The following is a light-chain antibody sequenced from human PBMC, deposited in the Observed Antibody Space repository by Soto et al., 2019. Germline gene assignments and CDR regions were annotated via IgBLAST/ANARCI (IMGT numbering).Light chain of an antibody. CDR2: DAS. Sequence: ENVLTQSPATLSLSPGQRATLSCEASQSVGANYLAWYQQRPGLAPRLLIYDASNRATGVPDRFSGSGSGTEFTRTINRLEPEDSAMYYCQQYASSPSTFGGGTKVDIQ. J-gene: IGKJ4*01. V-gene: IGKV3D-20*01. CDR3: QQYASSPST. CDR1: QSVGANY.